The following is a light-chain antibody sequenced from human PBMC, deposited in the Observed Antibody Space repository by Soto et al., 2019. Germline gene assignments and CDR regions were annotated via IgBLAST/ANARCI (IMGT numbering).Light chain of an antibody. J-gene: IGLJ3*02. V-gene: IGLV2-14*01. Sequence: QSALTQPASVSGSPGQSITISCTGTSSDVGGYNYVSWYQQHPGKAPKLIIYEVSNRPSGVSNRFSGSKSGNTASLTNSGLQAEAEADYYCSSYTTSSTWVSGGGTKVTVL. CDR2: EVS. CDR3: SSYTTSSTWV. CDR1: SSDVGGYNY.